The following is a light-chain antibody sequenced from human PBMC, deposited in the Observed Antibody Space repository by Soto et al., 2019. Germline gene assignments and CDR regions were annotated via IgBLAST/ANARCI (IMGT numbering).Light chain of an antibody. Sequence: SVLTQSPCTLSLSPGERATLSCRASQSVSNNYLAWYQQKPGQAPRLLIYGASNRAAGSPDRFSASGSGTDFTLTISRLEPEDFAVYYCLQYGSSVWTFGQGTKVDNK. J-gene: IGKJ1*01. CDR2: GAS. V-gene: IGKV3-20*01. CDR1: QSVSNNY. CDR3: LQYGSSVWT.